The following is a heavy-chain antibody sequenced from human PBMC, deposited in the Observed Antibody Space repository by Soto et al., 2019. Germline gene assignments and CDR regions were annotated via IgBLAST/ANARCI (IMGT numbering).Heavy chain of an antibody. J-gene: IGHJ2*01. D-gene: IGHD6-19*01. V-gene: IGHV3-74*01. Sequence: EVQLVESGGGLVQPGGSLRLSCAASGFTFSSYWMHWVRQAPGKGLVWVSRINSDGSSTSYADSVKGRFTISRDNAKSRLYVQKNSLRAEDTAVYYCARFGVRYSSGWYPPMTNWYFDLWGRGTLVTVSS. CDR1: GFTFSSYW. CDR2: INSDGSST. CDR3: ARFGVRYSSGWYPPMTNWYFDL.